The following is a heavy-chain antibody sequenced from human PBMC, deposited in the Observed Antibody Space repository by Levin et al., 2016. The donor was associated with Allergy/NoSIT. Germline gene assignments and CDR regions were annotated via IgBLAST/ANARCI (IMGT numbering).Heavy chain of an antibody. D-gene: IGHD4-23*01. CDR3: ARDSNSHAFDI. V-gene: IGHV1-69*05. Sequence: WVRQAPGQGLEWMGGIIPIFGTANYAEKFQGRVTMTSDTSTSTVYMELRSLRSEDTTVYYCARDSNSHAFDIWGQGTMVTVSS. CDR2: IIPIFGTA. J-gene: IGHJ3*02.